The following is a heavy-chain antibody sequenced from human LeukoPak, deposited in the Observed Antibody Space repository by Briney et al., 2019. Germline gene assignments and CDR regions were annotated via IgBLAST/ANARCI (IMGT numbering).Heavy chain of an antibody. CDR2: INHSGST. CDR3: ARAGVGASDY. CDR1: GGSFSGYY. Sequence: SETLSLTCAVYGGSFSGYYWSWIRQPPGKGLEWIGEINHSGSTNYNPSLKSRVTISVDTSKNRFSLKLSSVTAADTAVYYCARAGVGASDYWGQGTLVTVSS. J-gene: IGHJ4*02. V-gene: IGHV4-34*01. D-gene: IGHD1-26*01.